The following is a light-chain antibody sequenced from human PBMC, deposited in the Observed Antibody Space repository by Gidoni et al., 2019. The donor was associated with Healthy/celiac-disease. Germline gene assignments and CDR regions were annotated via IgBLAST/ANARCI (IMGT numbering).Light chain of an antibody. J-gene: IGLJ3*02. Sequence: QSVLTQPPSVSGAPGQRVTISCTGSSSNSGAGYDVHWYQQVPGPAPKLLMYVNSTRPSGVPDRFSGSKSGTSASLDIPGLQADDEAEYYCQSYDSSLSGLVFGGGTKLTVL. V-gene: IGLV1-40*01. CDR2: VNS. CDR1: SSNSGAGYD. CDR3: QSYDSSLSGLV.